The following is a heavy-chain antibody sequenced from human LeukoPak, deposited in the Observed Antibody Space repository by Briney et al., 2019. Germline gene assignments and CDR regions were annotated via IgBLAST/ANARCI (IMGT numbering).Heavy chain of an antibody. CDR2: INPSGGST. Sequence: EASVKVSCKASGYTFTSYYMHWVRQAPGQGLEWMGIINPSGGSTSHAQKFQGRVTMTRDTSTSTVYMELSSLRSEDTAVYYCARDGDYYDSSGYYLYFDYWGQGTLVTVSS. CDR1: GYTFTSYY. V-gene: IGHV1-46*01. D-gene: IGHD3-22*01. J-gene: IGHJ4*02. CDR3: ARDGDYYDSSGYYLYFDY.